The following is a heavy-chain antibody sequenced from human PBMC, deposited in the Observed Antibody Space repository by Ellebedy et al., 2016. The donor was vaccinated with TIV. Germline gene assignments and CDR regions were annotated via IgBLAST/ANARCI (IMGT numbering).Heavy chain of an antibody. D-gene: IGHD3-22*01. J-gene: IGHJ4*02. CDR1: GGSISSYY. CDR3: ARVNYYDSTWGYFDY. Sequence: SETLSLTCTVSGGSISSYYWGWIRQPPGKGLEWIGSIYYSGSTYYNPSLKSRVTISVDTSKNQFSLKLSSVTAADTAVYYCARVNYYDSTWGYFDYWGQGTLVTVSS. CDR2: IYYSGST. V-gene: IGHV4-39*07.